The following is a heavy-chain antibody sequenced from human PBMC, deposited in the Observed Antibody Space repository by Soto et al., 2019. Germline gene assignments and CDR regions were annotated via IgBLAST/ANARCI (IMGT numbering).Heavy chain of an antibody. D-gene: IGHD2-15*01. V-gene: IGHV3-23*01. CDR3: AKDAAFSVGSPGIDY. CDR1: GFTFSSYA. CDR2: LSGSGGTK. Sequence: GGSLRLSCAASGFTFSSYAMNWVRQAPGKGLEWVSVLSGSGGTKHYADSVKGRFTISRDNSKNTLYLLMNSLRAEDTALYYCAKDAAFSVGSPGIDYWGQGTLVTVSS. J-gene: IGHJ4*02.